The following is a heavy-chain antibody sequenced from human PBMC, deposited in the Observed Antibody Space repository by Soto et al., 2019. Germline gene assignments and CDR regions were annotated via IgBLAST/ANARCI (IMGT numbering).Heavy chain of an antibody. J-gene: IGHJ4*02. V-gene: IGHV3-74*01. CDR3: ARDPEGDYYDSSGTTYDY. CDR1: GFTFSSYW. CDR2: INSDGSST. D-gene: IGHD3-22*01. Sequence: EVQLVESGGGLVQPGGSLRLSCAASGFTFSSYWMHWVRQAPGKGLVWVSRINSDGSSTSYADSVKGRFTISRDNAKNKIYLQMNSLRAGDTAVYYCARDPEGDYYDSSGTTYDYWGQGTLVTVSS.